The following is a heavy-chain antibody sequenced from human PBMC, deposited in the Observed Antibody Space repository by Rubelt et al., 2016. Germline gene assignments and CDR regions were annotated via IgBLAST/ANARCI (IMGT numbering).Heavy chain of an antibody. CDR2: IDWDDDK. J-gene: IGHJ3*02. Sequence: QVTLRESGPALVKPTQTPTLTCTFSGFSLSTSGMCVSWIRQPPGRALEWLALIDWDDDKYYSTSLKTRLTISKDTSKNQVVLTMTNMDPVDTSTYYCARMVVTMIRGVINPLSPHDAFDIWGQGTMVTVSS. CDR1: GFSLSTSGMC. CDR3: ARMVVTMIRGVINPLSPHDAFDI. D-gene: IGHD3-10*01. V-gene: IGHV2-70*01.